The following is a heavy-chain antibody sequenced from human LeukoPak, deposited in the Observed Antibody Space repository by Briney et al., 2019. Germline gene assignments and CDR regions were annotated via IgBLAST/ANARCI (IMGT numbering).Heavy chain of an antibody. Sequence: PGRALTLSCAASGFTFNSHAMHWVRQAPGKGLEWVAVISYDGDNKWYTDSVKGRFTISRDKSNTLYLQMNSLRVEDTAVYYCTRGVNMISFGGVIVTPWFDPWGQGTQVTVSS. CDR2: ISYDGDNK. J-gene: IGHJ5*02. D-gene: IGHD3-16*02. V-gene: IGHV3-30*03. CDR1: GFTFNSHA. CDR3: TRGVNMISFGGVIVTPWFDP.